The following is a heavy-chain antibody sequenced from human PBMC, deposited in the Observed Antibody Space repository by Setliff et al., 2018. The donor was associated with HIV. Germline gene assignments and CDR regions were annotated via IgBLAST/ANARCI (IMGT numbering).Heavy chain of an antibody. V-gene: IGHV1-69*13. CDR3: ARAQVWGMIVPYWYFDL. D-gene: IGHD3-22*01. CDR2: IIPIFGTT. J-gene: IGHJ2*01. CDR1: GGTFSNYA. Sequence: SVKVSCKPSGGTFSNYAISGVRQAPGQGLEWMGGIIPIFGTTNYARKFQGRVTITADEFTNTAYMELSGLRSDDTAVYYCARAQVWGMIVPYWYFDLWGRGTLVTVSS.